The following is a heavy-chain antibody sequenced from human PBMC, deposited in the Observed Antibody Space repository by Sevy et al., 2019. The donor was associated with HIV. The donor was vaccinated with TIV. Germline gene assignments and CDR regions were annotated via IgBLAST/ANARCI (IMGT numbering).Heavy chain of an antibody. D-gene: IGHD2-2*01. CDR2: IQIDGINK. CDR3: AQVGRVVEVPAVVDYYYGMDV. Sequence: GGSLRLSCAASGFTFTTYGMHWVRQAPGKGLEWVAFIQIDGINKYYAESLKGRFTISRENSKNTLSLQMHSLRAEDTAVYYCAQVGRVVEVPAVVDYYYGMDVWGQGTTVTVSS. V-gene: IGHV3-30*02. J-gene: IGHJ6*02. CDR1: GFTFTTYG.